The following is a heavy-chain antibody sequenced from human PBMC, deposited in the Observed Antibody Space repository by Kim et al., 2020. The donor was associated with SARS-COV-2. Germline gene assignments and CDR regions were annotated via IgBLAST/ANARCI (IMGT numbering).Heavy chain of an antibody. CDR1: GYSFTTYW. CDR2: IYPGDSGT. V-gene: IGHV5-51*01. D-gene: IGHD3-22*01. J-gene: IGHJ4*02. Sequence: GESLKISCKGSGYSFTTYWIGWVRQMPGKGLEWMGIIYPGDSGTRYSPSFQGQVTISADKSISTAYLQWSSLKASDTAMYYCTTTDSSGYYQTFDYWGQGTLVTVSS. CDR3: TTTDSSGYYQTFDY.